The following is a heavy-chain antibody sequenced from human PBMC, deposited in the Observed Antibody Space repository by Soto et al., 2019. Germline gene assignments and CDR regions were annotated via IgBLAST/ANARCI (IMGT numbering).Heavy chain of an antibody. V-gene: IGHV4-31*03. Sequence: QVQLQESGPGLVKPSQTLSLTCTVSGGSISSGGYYWSWIRQHPGKGLEWIGYIYYSGSTYYNPSLRSRVTRSVDTSKNQFSLRLSSVTAADTAVYYCARVCGGACHHGMDVWGQGTTVTVSS. J-gene: IGHJ6*02. D-gene: IGHD2-21*02. CDR2: IYYSGST. CDR1: GGSISSGGYY. CDR3: ARVCGGACHHGMDV.